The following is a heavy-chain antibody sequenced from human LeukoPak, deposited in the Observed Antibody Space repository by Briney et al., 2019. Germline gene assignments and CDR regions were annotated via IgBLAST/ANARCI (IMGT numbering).Heavy chain of an antibody. V-gene: IGHV3-23*01. CDR2: ISGNGANT. CDR1: GFTFSSYA. J-gene: IGHJ4*02. Sequence: GGSLRLSCAASGFTFSSYAMSWVRQAPGKGLAWVSAISGNGANTYHADSVKGRFTISRDNSQKTLFLQMNSLRSEDSALYYCATYRSGWSFSNWGQGTLVTVSS. D-gene: IGHD6-19*01. CDR3: ATYRSGWSFSN.